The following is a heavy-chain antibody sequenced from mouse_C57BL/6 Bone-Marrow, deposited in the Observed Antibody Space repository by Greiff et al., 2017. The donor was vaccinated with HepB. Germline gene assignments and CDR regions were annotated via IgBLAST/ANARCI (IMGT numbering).Heavy chain of an antibody. CDR1: GFTFSSYA. CDR3: ARDRATWFAY. D-gene: IGHD3-3*01. Sequence: EVKLVESGGGLVKPGGSLKLSCAASGFTFSSYAMSWVRQTPEKRLEWVATISDGGSYTYYPDNVKGRFTISRDNAKNNLYLQMSHLKSEDTAMYYCARDRATWFAYGGQGTLVTFSA. V-gene: IGHV5-4*01. CDR2: ISDGGSYT. J-gene: IGHJ3*01.